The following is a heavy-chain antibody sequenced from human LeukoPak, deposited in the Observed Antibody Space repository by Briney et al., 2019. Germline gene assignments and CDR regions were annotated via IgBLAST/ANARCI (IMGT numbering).Heavy chain of an antibody. CDR1: AFTFSSNW. V-gene: IGHV3-7*01. J-gene: IGHJ4*02. CDR3: ARDSSGSNFDY. CDR2: IKQDGSDK. Sequence: GWSLRLLSSASAFTFSSNWMSWVRQAPGPGLEWVANIKQDGSDKYYVDSVKGRFTVSRDNAKNLVFLQMNSLGAEDTAVYYCARDSSGSNFDYWGQGTLVTVSS. D-gene: IGHD6-19*01.